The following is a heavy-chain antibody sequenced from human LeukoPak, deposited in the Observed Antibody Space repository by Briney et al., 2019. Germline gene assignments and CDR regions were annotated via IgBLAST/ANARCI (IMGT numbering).Heavy chain of an antibody. CDR1: GFTFDDYA. V-gene: IGHV3-9*01. J-gene: IGHJ3*02. Sequence: GRSLRLSCAASGFTFDDYAMHWVRQAPGKGLEWVSGISWNSGSIGYADSVKGRFTISRDNAKNSLYLQMNSLRAEDTAVYYCARHGDYDVTAFDIWGQGTMVTVSS. CDR3: ARHGDYDVTAFDI. CDR2: ISWNSGSI. D-gene: IGHD3-22*01.